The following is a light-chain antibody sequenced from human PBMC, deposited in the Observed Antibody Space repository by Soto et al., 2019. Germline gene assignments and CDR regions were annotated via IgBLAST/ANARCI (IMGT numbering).Light chain of an antibody. CDR3: QQYNGYSAT. CDR2: KAS. Sequence: DIQMTQSPSTLSASVGDRVTITCRASQSISSWLAWYQQKPGKAPNLLIYKASSLESGVPSRFSGSGSGTDFTLTISSLQPDDSATYYCQQYNGYSATFGGGTKVEIK. V-gene: IGKV1-5*03. CDR1: QSISSW. J-gene: IGKJ4*01.